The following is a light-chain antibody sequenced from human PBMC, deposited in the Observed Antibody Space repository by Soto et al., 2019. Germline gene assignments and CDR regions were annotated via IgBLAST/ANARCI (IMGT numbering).Light chain of an antibody. J-gene: IGLJ1*01. V-gene: IGLV2-14*03. CDR3: SSYTSSNTLV. CDR1: SSDVGGYEF. Sequence: QSALTQPASVSESPGQSITISCTGTSSDVGGYEFVSWYQHHPGKAPKLMIYDVGNRPSGVSNRFSGSKSGNTASLTISGLQAEDEADYYCSSYTSSNTLVFGTGTKLTVL. CDR2: DVG.